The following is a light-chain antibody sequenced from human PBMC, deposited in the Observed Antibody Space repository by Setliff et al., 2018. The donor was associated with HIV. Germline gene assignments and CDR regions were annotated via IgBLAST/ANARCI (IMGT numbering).Light chain of an antibody. J-gene: IGLJ1*01. CDR1: SSDVGGYNY. V-gene: IGLV2-11*01. Sequence: QSALTQPRSVSGSPGQSVTISCTGTSSDVGGYNYVSWYQQHPGKAPKLIIYDVNKRPSGVPDRFSGSKSGKMASLTISGPQAEDEADYYCCSYAGSSYVFGTGTKVTVL. CDR2: DVN. CDR3: CSYAGSSYV.